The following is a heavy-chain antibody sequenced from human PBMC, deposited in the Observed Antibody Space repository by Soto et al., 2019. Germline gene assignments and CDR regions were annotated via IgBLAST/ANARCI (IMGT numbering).Heavy chain of an antibody. V-gene: IGHV3-53*04. J-gene: IGHJ4*02. CDR1: GFTVSSNY. Sequence: GGSLRLSCAASGFTVSSNYMSWVRQAPGKGLEWVSVIYSGGSTYYADSVKGRFTISRHNSKNTLYLQMNSLRAEDTAVYYCARVMSDDPMGIYFDYWGQGTLVTVSS. CDR2: IYSGGST. CDR3: ARVMSDDPMGIYFDY. D-gene: IGHD7-27*01.